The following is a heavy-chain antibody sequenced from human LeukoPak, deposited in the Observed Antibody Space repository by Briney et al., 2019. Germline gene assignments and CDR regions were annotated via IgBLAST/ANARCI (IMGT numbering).Heavy chain of an antibody. CDR2: ISSSSNDI. Sequence: GGSLRLSCAASGVTFSSSSLTWVRQAPGKGLEWVGYISSSSNDIHYADSVKGRFTISRDNAKNSLYLQMNGLRVEDTAVYYCAGGAYGDTSRYGYWGQATLVTVSS. CDR3: AGGAYGDTSRYGY. D-gene: IGHD4-17*01. CDR1: GVTFSSSS. J-gene: IGHJ4*02. V-gene: IGHV3-21*05.